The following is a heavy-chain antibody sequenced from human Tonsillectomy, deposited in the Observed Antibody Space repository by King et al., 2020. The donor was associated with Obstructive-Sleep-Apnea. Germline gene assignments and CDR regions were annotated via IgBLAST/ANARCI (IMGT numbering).Heavy chain of an antibody. CDR3: AKRWSRRLVIFFDF. CDR1: GFTFRNDA. V-gene: IGHV3-23*04. CDR2: ISGSGGNT. D-gene: IGHD2-15*01. Sequence: AQLVQSGGGLVQPGGSLRLSCAASGFTFRNDAMYWVRLAPGKGLEWVSTISGSGGNTYYADSVKGRFTVSRDNSKNTLYLQMDSLRAEATAVYFCAKRWSRRLVIFFDFWGQGTLVTVSS. J-gene: IGHJ4*02.